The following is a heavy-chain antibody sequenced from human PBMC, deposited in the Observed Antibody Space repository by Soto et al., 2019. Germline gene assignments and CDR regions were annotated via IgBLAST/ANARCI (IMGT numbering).Heavy chain of an antibody. CDR1: GGSISSYY. CDR3: ARAVTNGDLNYYYYYGMDV. Sequence: PSETLSLTCTVSGGSISSYYWSWIRQPPGKGLEWIGYIYYSGSTNYNPSLKSRVTISVDTSKNQFSLKLSSVTAADTAVYYCARAVTNGDLNYYYYYGMDVWGQGTTVTVSS. J-gene: IGHJ6*02. CDR2: IYYSGST. D-gene: IGHD4-17*01. V-gene: IGHV4-59*01.